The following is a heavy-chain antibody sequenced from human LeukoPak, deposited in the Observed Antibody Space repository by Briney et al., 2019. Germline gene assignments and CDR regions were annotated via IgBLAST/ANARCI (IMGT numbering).Heavy chain of an antibody. CDR1: GGSISSSSYY. D-gene: IGHD6-13*01. Sequence: SETLSLTCTVSGGSISSSSYYWGWIRQPPGKGLEWIGNIYYSGSTYYNPSLKSRVTISVDTSKNQFSLKLSSVTAADTAVYYCARDQGDSSSLDYWGQGTLATVSS. CDR2: IYYSGST. J-gene: IGHJ4*02. CDR3: ARDQGDSSSLDY. V-gene: IGHV4-39*07.